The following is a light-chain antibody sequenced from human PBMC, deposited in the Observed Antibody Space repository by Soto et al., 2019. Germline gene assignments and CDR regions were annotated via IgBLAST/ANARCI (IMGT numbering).Light chain of an antibody. V-gene: IGLV1-40*01. CDR1: SSNIGAGYD. CDR3: QSYDSRLSGSRV. CDR2: GNN. Sequence: QSVLTQPPSVSGAPGQRVTIPCSGSSSNIGAGYDVHWYQQVPGTAPKLLIYGNNNRPSGVPDRFSGSKSGTSASLAITGLQAEDEADYYCQSYDSRLSGSRVFGTGTKLTVL. J-gene: IGLJ1*01.